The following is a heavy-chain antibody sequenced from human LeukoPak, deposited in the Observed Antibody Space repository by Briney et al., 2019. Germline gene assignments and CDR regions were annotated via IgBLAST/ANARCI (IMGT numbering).Heavy chain of an antibody. CDR3: ARGFPYYYDSSGYYYAGFDL. D-gene: IGHD3-22*01. J-gene: IGHJ2*01. CDR2: INHSGST. Sequence: SETLSLTCAVDGGSFSGYYWSWIRQPPGKGLEWIGEINHSGSTNYNPSLKSRVTISVDTSKNQFSLKLSSVTAADTAVYYCARGFPYYYDSSGYYYAGFDLWGRGTLVTVSS. CDR1: GGSFSGYY. V-gene: IGHV4-34*01.